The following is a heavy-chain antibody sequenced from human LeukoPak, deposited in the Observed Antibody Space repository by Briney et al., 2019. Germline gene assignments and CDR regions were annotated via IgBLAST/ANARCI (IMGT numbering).Heavy chain of an antibody. CDR2: ISRSDNTI. CDR3: ARGINY. Sequence: GGSLRLSCAASGFTFSSYEMNWVRQAPGKGLEWVSYISRSDNTIYYADSVKGRFTISRDNARNSLYLQMNSLRAEDTAIYYCARGINYWGQGTLVTVSS. CDR1: GFTFSSYE. V-gene: IGHV3-48*03. J-gene: IGHJ4*02. D-gene: IGHD2-15*01.